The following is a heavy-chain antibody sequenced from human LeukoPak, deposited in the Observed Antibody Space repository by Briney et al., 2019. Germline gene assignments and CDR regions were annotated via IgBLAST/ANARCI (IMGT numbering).Heavy chain of an antibody. V-gene: IGHV3-23*01. J-gene: IGHJ4*02. CDR2: ISGSGGST. Sequence: PGGSLRFSCAASGFTFSSYAMSWVRQGPGKGKEWVSAISGSGGSTYYADSGKGRFTIDRENCNNKVYLQMKSLRAPDTAVYYCARDRAKHIVVVTAAVDYWGQGTLVTVSS. D-gene: IGHD2-21*02. CDR3: ARDRAKHIVVVTAAVDY. CDR1: GFTFSSYA.